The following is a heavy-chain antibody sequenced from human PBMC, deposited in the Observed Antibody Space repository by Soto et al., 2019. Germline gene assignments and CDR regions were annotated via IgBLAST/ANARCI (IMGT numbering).Heavy chain of an antibody. V-gene: IGHV1-18*01. D-gene: IGHD2-15*01. CDR1: GYTFTSYG. Sequence: QVQLVQSGAEVKKPGASVKVSCKASGYTFTSYGISWVRQAPGQGLEWMGWISAYNGNTNYAQKRQGRVTMTTDTSTSKAYMELRRLRSDDTAVYYCARVPARTVVVVVAATLSWFDPWGQGTLVTVSS. J-gene: IGHJ5*02. CDR2: ISAYNGNT. CDR3: ARVPARTVVVVVAATLSWFDP.